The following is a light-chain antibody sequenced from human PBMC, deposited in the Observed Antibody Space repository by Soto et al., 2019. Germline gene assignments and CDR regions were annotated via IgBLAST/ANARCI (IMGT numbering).Light chain of an antibody. CDR3: QLYGGSPPPT. CDR1: QSVRISY. V-gene: IGKV3-20*01. J-gene: IGKJ4*01. Sequence: LRQPPGTLSLSQGERATLSCRASQSVRISYLAWYQQTPGQAPRLLIYGASSRATGIPDRFSGSGSGTDYTLTISRLEPGDFAVYYCQLYGGSPPPTFGGGTNVDIK. CDR2: GAS.